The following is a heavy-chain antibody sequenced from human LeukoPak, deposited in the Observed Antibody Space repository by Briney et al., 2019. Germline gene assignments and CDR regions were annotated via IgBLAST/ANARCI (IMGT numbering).Heavy chain of an antibody. CDR2: ISSSSSYI. Sequence: GGSLRLSCVASRFAFSQAWMSWVRQAPGKGLEWVSSISSSSSYIYYADSVKGRFTISRDNAKSSLYLQMNSLRAEDTAVYYCARLGVYGGYNAVDYWGQGTLVTVSS. V-gene: IGHV3-21*01. D-gene: IGHD5-12*01. CDR1: RFAFSQAW. CDR3: ARLGVYGGYNAVDY. J-gene: IGHJ4*02.